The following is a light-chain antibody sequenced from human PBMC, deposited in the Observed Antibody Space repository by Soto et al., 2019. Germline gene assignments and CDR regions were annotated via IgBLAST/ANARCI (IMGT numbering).Light chain of an antibody. J-gene: IGLJ2*01. CDR2: DVS. CDR3: SSYTSSGTV. V-gene: IGLV2-14*01. CDR1: SSDVGGYNY. Sequence: QSVLTQPASVSGAHRQSIXISCTETSSDVGGYNYVSWYQQHPGKAPKLMIYDVSNRPSGVSNRFSGSKSGNTASLTISGLQAEDEADYYCSSYTSSGTVFGGGTKVTVL.